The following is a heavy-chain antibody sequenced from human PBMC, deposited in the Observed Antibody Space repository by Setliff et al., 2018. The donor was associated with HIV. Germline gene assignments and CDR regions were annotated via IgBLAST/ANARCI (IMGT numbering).Heavy chain of an antibody. CDR3: ARILVAAAGTGFDP. Sequence: PSETLSLTCAVSGGSISSSNWWSWVRQPPGKGLEWIGEIYHSGSANYNPSLKSRVIISIDKSKNKFSLKVGSVTAADTAVYYCARILVAAAGTGFDPWGQGILVTVS. V-gene: IGHV4-4*02. CDR2: IYHSGSA. J-gene: IGHJ5*02. D-gene: IGHD6-13*01. CDR1: GGSISSSNW.